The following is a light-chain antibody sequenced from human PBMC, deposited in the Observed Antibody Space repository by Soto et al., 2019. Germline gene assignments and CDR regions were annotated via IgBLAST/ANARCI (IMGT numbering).Light chain of an antibody. V-gene: IGKV1-8*01. CDR2: ASS. CDR1: QEISPF. Sequence: AVRVTQSPSSISASTGDRVTITWRASQEISPFLAWYQLTPGKAPNLLVYASSTLKTGVPSRFNASGSGTDFTLTLRNLQSEDSATYCCQQYYQSPRTFGQGTKVEIK. J-gene: IGKJ1*01. CDR3: QQYYQSPRT.